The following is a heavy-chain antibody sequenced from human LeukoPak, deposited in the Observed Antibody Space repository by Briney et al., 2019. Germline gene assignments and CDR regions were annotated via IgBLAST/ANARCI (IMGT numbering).Heavy chain of an antibody. CDR1: GGSFSGYY. J-gene: IGHJ3*02. V-gene: IGHV4-34*01. D-gene: IGHD3-22*01. CDR3: ARDYYDSSGYYYSVLGDAFDI. Sequence: PSETLSLTCAVYGGSFSGYYWSWIRQPPGKGLEWIGEINHSGSTNYNPSLKSRVTISVDTSKNQFSLKLSSVTAADTAVYYCARDYYDSSGYYYSVLGDAFDIWGQGTMVTVSS. CDR2: INHSGST.